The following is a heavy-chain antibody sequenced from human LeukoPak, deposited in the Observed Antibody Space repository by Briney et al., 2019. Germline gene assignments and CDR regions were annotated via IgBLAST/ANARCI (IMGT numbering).Heavy chain of an antibody. CDR2: IRQDGGEK. J-gene: IGHJ4*01. Sequence: GGSLRLSCAVSGFTFTDYWMNWVRQAPGKGLEWVASIRQDGGEKSYVDSVKGRFTISRDNTKSSLYLQINSLRAEDTAVYYCARDGTAAGLYFDLWGQGTLVTVSS. V-gene: IGHV3-7*01. CDR3: ARDGTAAGLYFDL. CDR1: GFTFTDYW. D-gene: IGHD6-13*01.